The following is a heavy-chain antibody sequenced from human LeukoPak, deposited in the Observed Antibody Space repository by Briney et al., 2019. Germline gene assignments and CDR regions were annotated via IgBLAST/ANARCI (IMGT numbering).Heavy chain of an antibody. D-gene: IGHD5-12*01. CDR3: ARIHSGFDPPYSYYGMDV. V-gene: IGHV3-30*04. CDR1: GFTFSEFG. Sequence: GGSLRLSCAASGFTFSEFGIHWVRQAPGKGLEWLAVISYDGSKKYYGDSVKGGFTNSRDNSKNTLYLQMNSLRAEDTAVYYCARIHSGFDPPYSYYGMDVWGRGTTVTVSS. J-gene: IGHJ6*04. CDR2: ISYDGSKK.